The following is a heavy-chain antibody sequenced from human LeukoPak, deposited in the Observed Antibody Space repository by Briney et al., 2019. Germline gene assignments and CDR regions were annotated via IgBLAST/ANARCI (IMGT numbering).Heavy chain of an antibody. Sequence: ASVKVSCKASGYTFTSYGISWVRQAPGQGLEWMAWINPTAGDTSYAQKIQGRVTLARDTSISTVYMELSRLTFDDTAVYYCARGPDHGGFDHWGQGTLVIVSS. D-gene: IGHD3-16*01. CDR1: GYTFTSYG. J-gene: IGHJ4*02. CDR2: INPTAGDT. CDR3: ARGPDHGGFDH. V-gene: IGHV1-2*02.